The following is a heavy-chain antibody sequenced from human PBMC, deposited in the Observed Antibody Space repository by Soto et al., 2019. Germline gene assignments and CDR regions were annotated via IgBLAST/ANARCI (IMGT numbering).Heavy chain of an antibody. Sequence: SETLSLTCTVSGGSISSYYWSWIRQPPVKGLEWTGYIYYSGSTNYNPSLKSRVTISVDTSKNQFSLKLSSVTAADTAVYYCARGQRGYSYGYVDYWGQGTLVTVSS. V-gene: IGHV4-59*01. CDR3: ARGQRGYSYGYVDY. J-gene: IGHJ4*02. CDR2: IYYSGST. CDR1: GGSISSYY. D-gene: IGHD5-18*01.